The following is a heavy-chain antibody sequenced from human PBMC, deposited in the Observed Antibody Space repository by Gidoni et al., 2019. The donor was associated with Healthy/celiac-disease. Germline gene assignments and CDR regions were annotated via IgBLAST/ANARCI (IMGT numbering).Heavy chain of an antibody. D-gene: IGHD3-22*01. J-gene: IGHJ4*02. CDR3: ARQGRDSSGFQYYFDY. V-gene: IGHV4-39*01. CDR2: IYYSGST. Sequence: QLQLQESGPGLVRPSATLSLTCAVSGCSISSSSYYWGWIRQPPGKGLEWIGSIYYSGSTYYNPSLKSRVTISVDTSKNQFSLKLSSVTAADTAVYYCARQGRDSSGFQYYFDYWGQGTLVTVSS. CDR1: GCSISSSSYY.